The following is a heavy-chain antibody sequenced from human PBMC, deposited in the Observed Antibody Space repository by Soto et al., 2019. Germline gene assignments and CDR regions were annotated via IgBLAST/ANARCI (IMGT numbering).Heavy chain of an antibody. V-gene: IGHV1-69*06. CDR1: GGTFSSYA. CDR3: ARQDAFDV. Sequence: QVQLVQSGAEVKKPGSSVKVSCKASGGTFSSYAISWVRQAPGQGLEWMGWISVGSGNTAYSQKSRGRVTITRDTTASTAYMELHSLTSEDTAVYYCARQDAFDVWGQGTMVTVSS. CDR2: ISVGSGNT. J-gene: IGHJ3*01.